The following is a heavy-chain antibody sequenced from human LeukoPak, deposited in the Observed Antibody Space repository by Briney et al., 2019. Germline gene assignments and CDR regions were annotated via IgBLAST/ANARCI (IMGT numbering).Heavy chain of an antibody. CDR3: ARVASSGSYYYYYMDV. CDR2: IKPSGGST. CDR1: GYTFTSYN. V-gene: IGHV1-46*01. D-gene: IGHD3-10*01. J-gene: IGHJ6*03. Sequence: ASVKVSCKPSGYTFTSYNMRWVRQAPRQGLERMGIIKPSGGSTSYAQTLQGRVTMTRDTATSTVYMELSSIRSEDAAVYYYARVASSGSYYYYYMDVWGKGTTVTVSS.